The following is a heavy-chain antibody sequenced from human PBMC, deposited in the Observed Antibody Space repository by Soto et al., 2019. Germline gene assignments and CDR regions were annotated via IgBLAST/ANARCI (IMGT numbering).Heavy chain of an antibody. V-gene: IGHV4-34*01. CDR1: GGSFSGYY. CDR3: ASKSIAAAGTGTFDY. CDR2: INHSGST. J-gene: IGHJ4*02. Sequence: PSETLSLTCAVYGGSFSGYYWSWIRQPPGKGLEWIGEINHSGSTNYNPSLKSRVTISVDTSKNQFSLKLSSVTAADTAVYYCASKSIAAAGTGTFDYWGQGTLVTVSS. D-gene: IGHD6-13*01.